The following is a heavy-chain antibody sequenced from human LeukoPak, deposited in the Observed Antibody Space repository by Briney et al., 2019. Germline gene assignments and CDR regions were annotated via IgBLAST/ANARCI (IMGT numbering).Heavy chain of an antibody. CDR2: IFPGVSDT. D-gene: IGHD4-17*01. Sequence: GESLKISCQGSIHTFTNYWIGWVRQMPGEGLEWMGIIFPGVSDTRYNPSFQGQVTISAARSISTAYLQWSSLKASDTAIYYCARLVGDYFYFDNWGQGTLVSVSS. CDR1: IHTFTNYW. V-gene: IGHV5-51*01. CDR3: ARLVGDYFYFDN. J-gene: IGHJ4*02.